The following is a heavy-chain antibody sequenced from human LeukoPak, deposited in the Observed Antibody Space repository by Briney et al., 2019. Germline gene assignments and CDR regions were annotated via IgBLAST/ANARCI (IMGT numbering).Heavy chain of an antibody. V-gene: IGHV3-7*03. Sequence: GGSLRLSCAVSGFTSSSYWMSWVRQAPGKGLAWVANIKQDGSEKYYVDSVKGRFTISRDNAKNSLYLQMNSLRAEDTAVYYCARAPYCIGGSCRFDYWGQGTLVTVSS. CDR3: ARAPYCIGGSCRFDY. J-gene: IGHJ4*02. D-gene: IGHD2-15*01. CDR1: GFTSSSYW. CDR2: IKQDGSEK.